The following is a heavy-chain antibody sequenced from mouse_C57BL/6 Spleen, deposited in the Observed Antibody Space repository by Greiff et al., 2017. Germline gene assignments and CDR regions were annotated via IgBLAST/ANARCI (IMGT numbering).Heavy chain of an antibody. V-gene: IGHV1-64*01. Sequence: QVQLQQPGAELVQPGASVKLSCTASGYTFTSYWMHWVKQRPGQGLEWIGMIDPNGGSTNYNEKFKSKATLTVDKSSSTAYMQLSSLTSEDSAVYYCARGPEVIDYWGQGTTVTVSS. J-gene: IGHJ2*01. CDR3: ARGPEVIDY. CDR1: GYTFTSYW. CDR2: IDPNGGST. D-gene: IGHD2-2*01.